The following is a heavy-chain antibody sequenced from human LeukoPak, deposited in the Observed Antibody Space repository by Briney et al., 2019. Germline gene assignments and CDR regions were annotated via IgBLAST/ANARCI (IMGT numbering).Heavy chain of an antibody. D-gene: IGHD2-2*02. CDR1: GYIFSNYG. V-gene: IGHV1-18*01. J-gene: IGHJ5*02. Sequence: ASVKVSCKATGYIFSNYGISWVRQAPGQGPEWMGWISPYSGNTNLAQKFQGRVTMTTHTSTSTAYMELRSLRSDDTAVYYCARLYCSTTTCYNFWFDHWGQGTLVTVSS. CDR3: ARLYCSTTTCYNFWFDH. CDR2: ISPYSGNT.